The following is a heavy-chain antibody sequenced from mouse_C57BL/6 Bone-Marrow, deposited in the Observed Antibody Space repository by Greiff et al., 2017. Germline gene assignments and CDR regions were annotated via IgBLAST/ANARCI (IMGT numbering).Heavy chain of an antibody. CDR1: GYTFTDYY. V-gene: IGHV1-19*01. J-gene: IGHJ3*01. CDR3: ARGGVTTGFAD. CDR2: INPYNGGT. Sequence: VQLQQSGPVLVKPGASVKMSCKASGYTFTDYYMNWVKQCHGKSLEWIGVINPYNGGTSYNQKFKGKATLPVDKSSRTAYRVLTILTSENSADYCGARGGVTTGFADWGQGTLVTVSA. D-gene: IGHD2-2*01.